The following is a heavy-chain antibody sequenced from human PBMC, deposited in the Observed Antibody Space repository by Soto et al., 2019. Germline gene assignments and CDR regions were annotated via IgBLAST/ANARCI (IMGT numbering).Heavy chain of an antibody. CDR2: GSYSGTT. Sequence: KTSETLSLTCTVSGVSVSSGSFYWAWIRQPPGKGLEWIGFGSYSGTTNYKPSLKSRVTISVDTSRSQISLKVSSLTAEDTEVYYCARGETVTHYGYWGQGTLVTVSS. D-gene: IGHD4-17*01. CDR3: ARGETVTHYGY. V-gene: IGHV4-61*01. J-gene: IGHJ4*02. CDR1: GVSVSSGSFY.